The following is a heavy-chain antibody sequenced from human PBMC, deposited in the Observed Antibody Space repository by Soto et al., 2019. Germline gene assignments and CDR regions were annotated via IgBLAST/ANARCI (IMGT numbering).Heavy chain of an antibody. Sequence: QAQLVESGGGVVQPGRSLRLSCAASGFTFSSYAMHWVRQAPGKGLEWVAVISYDGSNKYYADSVKGRFTISRDNSKNTLYLQMNSLRAEDTAVYYCARDIIGSGSYWFDPWGQGTLVTVSS. J-gene: IGHJ5*02. V-gene: IGHV3-30-3*01. CDR3: ARDIIGSGSYWFDP. CDR2: ISYDGSNK. D-gene: IGHD3-10*01. CDR1: GFTFSSYA.